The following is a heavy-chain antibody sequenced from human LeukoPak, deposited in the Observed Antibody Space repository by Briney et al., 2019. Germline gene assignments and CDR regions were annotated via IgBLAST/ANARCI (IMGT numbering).Heavy chain of an antibody. V-gene: IGHV3-21*01. D-gene: IGHD1-26*01. CDR3: ERAKTYSGSYNDAFDI. CDR1: GFTFSSYS. CDR2: ISSSSGYI. J-gene: IGHJ3*02. Sequence: GGSLRLSCAASGFTFSSYSMNWVRQAPGKGLEWVSSISSSSGYIYYADSVKGRITISRDNAENSLYLQMNSLRAEDTAMYYCERAKTYSGSYNDAFDIWGQGTMVTVSS.